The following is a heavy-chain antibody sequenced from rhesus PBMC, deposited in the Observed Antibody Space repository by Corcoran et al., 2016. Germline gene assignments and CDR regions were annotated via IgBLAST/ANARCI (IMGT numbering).Heavy chain of an antibody. Sequence: QVQLQESGPGLVKPSATLSLTCAVSGGSFSSYWCSWIRQPPGKGLEWIGEINGNSGSTNYNPCLNSRFTISKDSSKNQFSLKLSSVTAADTAVYYCVRGHGSSRRDWYCDLWGPGTPSTISA. J-gene: IGHJ2*01. CDR2: INGNSGST. CDR1: GGSFSSYW. V-gene: IGHV4-80*01. D-gene: IGHD4-29*01. CDR3: VRGHGSSRRDWYCDL.